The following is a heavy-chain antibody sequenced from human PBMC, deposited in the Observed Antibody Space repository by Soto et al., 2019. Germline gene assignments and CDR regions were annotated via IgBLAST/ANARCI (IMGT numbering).Heavy chain of an antibody. CDR3: ARAVTTYWLDP. J-gene: IGHJ5*02. Sequence: SETLSFTCTVSGGSISSYYWSWIRQPPGKGLEWIGYIYYSGSTNYNPSLKSRVTISVDTSKNQFSLKLSSVTAADTAVYYCARAVTTYWLDPWGQGTLVTVSS. CDR1: GGSISSYY. CDR2: IYYSGST. D-gene: IGHD4-17*01. V-gene: IGHV4-59*01.